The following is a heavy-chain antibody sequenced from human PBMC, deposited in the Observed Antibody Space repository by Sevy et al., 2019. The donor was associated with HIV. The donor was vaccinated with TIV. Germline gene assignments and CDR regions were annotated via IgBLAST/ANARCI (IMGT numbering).Heavy chain of an antibody. CDR3: VKEGGGEGGDH. CDR1: GFSFSSYG. CDR2: IQYDGSNK. Sequence: GGSLRLSCAASGFSFSSYGMHWVRQAPGKGLEWMSYIQYDGSNKDYVDSVKGRFTISRDNSKNTLYLQMNSLRVEDRAVFYCVKEGGGEGGDHWGQGTLVTVSS. D-gene: IGHD3-16*01. V-gene: IGHV3-30*02. J-gene: IGHJ4*02.